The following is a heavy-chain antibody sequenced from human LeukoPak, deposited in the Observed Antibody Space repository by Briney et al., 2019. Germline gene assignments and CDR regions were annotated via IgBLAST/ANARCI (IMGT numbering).Heavy chain of an antibody. V-gene: IGHV3-53*01. D-gene: IGHD4-17*01. CDR3: ARGGPSTTVTTSYSFFYMDV. J-gene: IGHJ6*03. CDR2: IYSVGYT. Sequence: GGSLRLSCSASGFTVSSKYMSWVRQAPGKGLEWVSVIYSVGYTYYADSVKGRFTISRDNSKNTLYLQMNSLRAEDTAVYYCARGGPSTTVTTSYSFFYMDVWGGGTTVTVSS. CDR1: GFTVSSKY.